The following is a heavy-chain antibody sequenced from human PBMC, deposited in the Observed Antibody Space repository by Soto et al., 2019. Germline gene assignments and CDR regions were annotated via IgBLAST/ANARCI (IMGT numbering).Heavy chain of an antibody. D-gene: IGHD1-1*01. CDR3: ARDWKGAEGFDP. J-gene: IGHJ5*02. Sequence: QVQLVQSGAEVKKPGASVKVSCKASGYTFSTYGFSWVRQAPGQGLEWMGWIGADNGDTNYAQNFQGRVTMTTDPSTTTAYMERRSLTSDDTAVYFCARDWKGAEGFDPWGQGTLVTVSS. CDR2: IGADNGDT. CDR1: GYTFSTYG. V-gene: IGHV1-18*01.